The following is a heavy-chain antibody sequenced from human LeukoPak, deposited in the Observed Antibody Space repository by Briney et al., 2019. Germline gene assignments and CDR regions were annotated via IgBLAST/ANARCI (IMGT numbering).Heavy chain of an antibody. Sequence: SETLSLTCTVSGDSISSSSYYWGWIRQPPGKGLEWIGSIYYSGSTYYNPSLKSRVTISVDTSKNRFSLKLSSVTAADTAVYYCARDQRVQLGWFGDLRLRTLYFDYWGQGTLVTVSS. J-gene: IGHJ4*02. V-gene: IGHV4-39*07. CDR1: GDSISSSSYY. CDR2: IYYSGST. D-gene: IGHD3-10*01. CDR3: ARDQRVQLGWFGDLRLRTLYFDY.